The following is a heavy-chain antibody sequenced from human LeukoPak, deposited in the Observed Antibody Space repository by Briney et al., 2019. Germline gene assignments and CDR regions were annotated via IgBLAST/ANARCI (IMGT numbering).Heavy chain of an antibody. CDR2: ISGSGGST. CDR3: AKVRDSSGYYYLGDY. Sequence: GGTLRPSCAASGFTFSSYGMSWVRQAPGKGLEWVSAISGSGGSTYYADSVKGRFTISRDNSKNTLYLQMNSLRAEDTAVYYCAKVRDSSGYYYLGDYWGQGTLVTVSS. V-gene: IGHV3-23*01. CDR1: GFTFSSYG. D-gene: IGHD3-22*01. J-gene: IGHJ4*02.